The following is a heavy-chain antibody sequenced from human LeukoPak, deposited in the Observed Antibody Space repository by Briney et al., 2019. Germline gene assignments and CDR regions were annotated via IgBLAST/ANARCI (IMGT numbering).Heavy chain of an antibody. CDR3: ARRRKGPDY. CDR1: GGSVSSTTYY. CDR2: VYYSGST. Sequence: PSETLSLTCTVAGGSVSSTTYYWAWIRQPPGKGLEWIGSVYYSGSTYYNPSLKSRVTISVDTSKNQFSLKLSSVTATDTAVYYCARRRKGPDYWGQGTLVTVSS. V-gene: IGHV4-39*01. J-gene: IGHJ4*02.